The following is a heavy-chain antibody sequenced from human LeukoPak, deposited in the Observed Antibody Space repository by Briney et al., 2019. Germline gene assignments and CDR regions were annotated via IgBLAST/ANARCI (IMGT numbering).Heavy chain of an antibody. V-gene: IGHV4-34*01. CDR1: GGSFSGYY. J-gene: IGHJ5*02. CDR3: ARDRRLRFPEYNWFDP. Sequence: SETLSLTCAVYGGSFSGYYWSWIRQPPGKGLEWIGEINHSGSTNYNPSLKSRVTISVDTSKNQFSLKLSSVTAADTAVYYCARDRRLRFPEYNWFDPWGQGTLVTVSS. D-gene: IGHD3-3*01. CDR2: INHSGST.